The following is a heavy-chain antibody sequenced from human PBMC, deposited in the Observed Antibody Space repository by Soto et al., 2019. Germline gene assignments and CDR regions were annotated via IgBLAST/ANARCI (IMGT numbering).Heavy chain of an antibody. V-gene: IGHV3-33*01. CDR1: GFTFSSYG. Sequence: QVQLVESGGGVVQPGRSLRLSCAASGFTFSSYGMHWVRQAPGKGLEWVAVIWHDGSNKYYADSVKGRFTISRDNSKKTLYLQMNSLRAEDTAVYYCARDSTSYIWSSYSGGFDYWGQGTLVTVSS. J-gene: IGHJ4*02. CDR2: IWHDGSNK. CDR3: ARDSTSYIWSSYSGGFDY. D-gene: IGHD3-3*01.